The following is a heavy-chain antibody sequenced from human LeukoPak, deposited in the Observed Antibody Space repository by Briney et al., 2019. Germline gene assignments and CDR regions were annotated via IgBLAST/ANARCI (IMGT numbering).Heavy chain of an antibody. CDR1: GGTFSSYA. CDR3: ATTVTTMGTYYYYMDV. D-gene: IGHD4-17*01. J-gene: IGHJ6*03. V-gene: IGHV1-69*13. Sequence: ASVNVSCKASGGTFSSYAISWVRQAPGQGLEWMGGIIPIFGTANYAQKFQGRVTITADESTSTAYMELSSLRSEDTAVYYCATTVTTMGTYYYYMDVWGKGTTVTVSS. CDR2: IIPIFGTA.